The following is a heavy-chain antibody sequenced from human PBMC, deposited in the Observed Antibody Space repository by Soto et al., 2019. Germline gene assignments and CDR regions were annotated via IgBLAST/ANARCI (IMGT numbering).Heavy chain of an antibody. V-gene: IGHV4-39*01. CDR2: IYYSGST. Sequence: SETLSLTCTVSGGSISSSSYYWGWFRQPPGKGLEWIGSIYYSGSTYYNPSLKSRVTISVDTSKNQFSLKLSSVTAADTAGYYCARMQRVVTAIQGVYWGQGTLVT. D-gene: IGHD2-21*02. CDR3: ARMQRVVTAIQGVY. CDR1: GGSISSSSYY. J-gene: IGHJ4*02.